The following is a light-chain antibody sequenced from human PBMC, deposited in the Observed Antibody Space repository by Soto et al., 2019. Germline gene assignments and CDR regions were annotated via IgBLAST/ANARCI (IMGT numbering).Light chain of an antibody. Sequence: EIVLSQSPGTLSLSPRERATLSYRASQSVGGSLAWYQQRPGQAPRLLVYHTSNRATGIPDRFSASGSGTDFTLTISRLEPEDFAVYYCQQYESSPRTFGQGTKVDI. CDR2: HTS. CDR1: QSVGGS. J-gene: IGKJ1*01. V-gene: IGKV3-20*01. CDR3: QQYESSPRT.